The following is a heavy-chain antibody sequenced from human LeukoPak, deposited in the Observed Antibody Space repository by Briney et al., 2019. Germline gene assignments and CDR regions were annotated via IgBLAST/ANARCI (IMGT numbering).Heavy chain of an antibody. CDR1: GFAFSNYD. Sequence: GGSLRLSCAASGFAFSNYDMHWVRQATGKRLEWVSTIGTAGDTYYLDSVKGRFTVSRENAKNSLYLQMNSLTAGDTAVYYCARGGDFGYSYRGYYYMDVWGKGTTVIVSS. J-gene: IGHJ6*03. CDR3: ARGGDFGYSYRGYYYMDV. D-gene: IGHD5-18*01. CDR2: IGTAGDT. V-gene: IGHV3-13*01.